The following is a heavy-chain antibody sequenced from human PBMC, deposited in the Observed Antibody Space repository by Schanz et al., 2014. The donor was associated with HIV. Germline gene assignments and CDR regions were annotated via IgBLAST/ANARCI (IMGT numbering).Heavy chain of an antibody. CDR3: ARAPPRDSSGYYPFDY. CDR2: INPNSGGT. CDR1: GHPFTGYY. Sequence: QVQLVQSGAEVKKPGASVKVSCKAPGHPFTGYYIHWVRQAPGQGLEWMGWINPNSGGTNYAQNFQGRVTMTRHTSMTTVYMDLSRVTSDDTALYFCARAPPRDSSGYYPFDYWGQGTLVTVSS. D-gene: IGHD3-22*01. V-gene: IGHV1-2*02. J-gene: IGHJ4*02.